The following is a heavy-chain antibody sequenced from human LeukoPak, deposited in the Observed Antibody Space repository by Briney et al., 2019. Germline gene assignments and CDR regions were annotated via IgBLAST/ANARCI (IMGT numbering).Heavy chain of an antibody. CDR2: IYSGGAT. J-gene: IGHJ4*02. V-gene: IGHV3-66*01. CDR3: AAKWLLRRY. CDR1: GFTFSSYG. Sequence: GGSLRLSCAASGFTFSSYGMHWVRQAPGKGLECVSMIYSGGATYYADSVKGRFTISRDNSKNTLYLQMNSLRAEDTAIYYCAAKWLLRRYWGQGTLVTVSS. D-gene: IGHD3-22*01.